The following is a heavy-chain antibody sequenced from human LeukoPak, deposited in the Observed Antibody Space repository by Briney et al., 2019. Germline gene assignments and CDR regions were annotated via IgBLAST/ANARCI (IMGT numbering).Heavy chain of an antibody. V-gene: IGHV3-48*03. CDR1: GFAFSSFD. J-gene: IGHJ4*02. CDR2: ISTSGLIT. CDR3: AKVGPSLEAVGRRDFDY. D-gene: IGHD6-13*01. Sequence: PGGSLRLSCAVSGFAFSSFDMNWVRQAPGKGLEWVSYISTSGLITMYADSVKGRFTVSRDNSKNTLYLQVNSLRAEDTAVYYCAKVGPSLEAVGRRDFDYWGQGTLVTVSS.